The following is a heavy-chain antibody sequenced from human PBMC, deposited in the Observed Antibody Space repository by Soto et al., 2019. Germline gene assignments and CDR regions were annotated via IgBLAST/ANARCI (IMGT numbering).Heavy chain of an antibody. CDR3: ASGYDILTGYPRGDYYGMDV. CDR1: GNSISSSSSY. D-gene: IGHD3-9*01. Sequence: LSETLSLTCTVSGNSISSSSSYWGWIRQPPGKGLEWIGSIYYSGSTYYNPSLKSRVTISVDTSKNQFSLKLSSVTAADTAVYYCASGYDILTGYPRGDYYGMDVWGQGTTVT. CDR2: IYYSGST. J-gene: IGHJ6*02. V-gene: IGHV4-39*01.